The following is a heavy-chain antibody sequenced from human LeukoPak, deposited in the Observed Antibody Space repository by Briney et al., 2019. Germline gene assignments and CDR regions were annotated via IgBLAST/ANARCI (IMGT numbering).Heavy chain of an antibody. CDR2: ISSNGGST. J-gene: IGHJ6*03. V-gene: IGHV3-64*01. CDR3: ARAPSITPGYYMDV. CDR1: GFTFSSYA. D-gene: IGHD3-10*01. Sequence: GGSLRLSCAASGFTFSSYAMHWVRQAPGKGLEYVSAISSNGGSTYYANSVKGRFTISRDNSKNTLYLQMGSLRAEDMAVYYCARAPSITPGYYMDVWGKGTTVTVSS.